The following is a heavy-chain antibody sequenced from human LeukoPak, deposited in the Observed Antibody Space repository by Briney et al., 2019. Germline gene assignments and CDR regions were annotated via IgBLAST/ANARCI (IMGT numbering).Heavy chain of an antibody. V-gene: IGHV4-39*01. CDR1: GGSISSRSYY. D-gene: IGHD6-13*01. J-gene: IGHJ4*02. CDR3: ARHVGSNSSWYRSFDY. CDR2: IYYTGST. Sequence: KPSETLSLTCTVSGGSISSRSYYWGWLRQPPGKGLEWIGNIYYTGSTYYNPSLKSRVTISVDTSKNQFSLRLSSVTAADTAVYYCARHVGSNSSWYRSFDYWGQGTLVTVSS.